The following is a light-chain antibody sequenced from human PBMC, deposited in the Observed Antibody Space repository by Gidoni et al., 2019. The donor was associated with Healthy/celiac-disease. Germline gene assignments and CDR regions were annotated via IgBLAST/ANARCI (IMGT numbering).Light chain of an antibody. CDR1: QSITSY. V-gene: IGKV1-39*01. J-gene: IGKJ1*01. CDR3: QQSNCSLWT. Sequence: DIQMTQSPSFLSASVVDRVTITCRAGQSITSYLTWYQQKPGKAPQLLIYAASSLPSGLPSRFSGSGAGKDITLTISIQQHEDFVTYYRQQSNCSLWTFGQGTKVEIK. CDR2: AAS.